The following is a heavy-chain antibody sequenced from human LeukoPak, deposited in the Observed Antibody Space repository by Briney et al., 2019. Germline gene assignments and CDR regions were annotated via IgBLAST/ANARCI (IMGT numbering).Heavy chain of an antibody. V-gene: IGHV3-15*01. Sequence: GGSLRLSCAAPGFTFSNAWMSWVRQAPGKGLEWVGRIKSKTDGGTTDYAAPVKGRFTISGDDSKNTLYLQMNSLKTEDTAVYYCTTDLNSSGWYVGYWGQGTLVTVSS. CDR2: IKSKTDGGTT. CDR1: GFTFSNAW. CDR3: TTDLNSSGWYVGY. J-gene: IGHJ4*02. D-gene: IGHD6-19*01.